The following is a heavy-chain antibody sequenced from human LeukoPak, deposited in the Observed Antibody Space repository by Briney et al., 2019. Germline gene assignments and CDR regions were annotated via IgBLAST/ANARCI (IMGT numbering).Heavy chain of an antibody. CDR2: IYTSGST. J-gene: IGHJ3*02. Sequence: PSETLSLTCNVSGGSISNYYWSWIRQPAGKGLELIGRIYTSGSTNYNPSLKSRVTMSVDTSKNQFSLKLSSVAAADTAVYYCARSRCSSISCASRGAFDIWGQGTMVTVS. CDR3: ARSRCSSISCASRGAFDI. D-gene: IGHD2-2*01. CDR1: GGSISNYY. V-gene: IGHV4-4*07.